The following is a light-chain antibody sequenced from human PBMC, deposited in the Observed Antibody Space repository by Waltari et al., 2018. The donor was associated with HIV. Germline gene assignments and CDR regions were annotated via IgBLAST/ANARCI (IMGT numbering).Light chain of an antibody. V-gene: IGKV4-1*01. CDR2: WAS. J-gene: IGKJ4*01. Sequence: INCKSSRSVLSISNDRNYLAWYQQKSGQPPRLLIYWASSRESGVPARFSGSGSRTDFTLTINSLQAEDVAVYYCQQYYTTPLTFGGGTKVEIK. CDR1: RSVLSISNDRNY. CDR3: QQYYTTPLT.